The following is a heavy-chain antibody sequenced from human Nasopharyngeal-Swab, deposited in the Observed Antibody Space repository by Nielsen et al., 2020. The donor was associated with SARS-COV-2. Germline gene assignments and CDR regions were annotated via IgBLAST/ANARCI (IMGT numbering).Heavy chain of an antibody. CDR3: ARDTSVDIVLLYYGMDV. Sequence: GGSLRLSCAASGFTFNSHGMHWVRQAPGKGLEWVAVISFDGSKKYYADSVKGRFTISRDSSKNTLYLQMNSLRAEDTAVYYCARDTSVDIVLLYYGMDVWGHGTTVTVSS. CDR2: ISFDGSKK. D-gene: IGHD5-12*01. CDR1: GFTFNSHG. J-gene: IGHJ6*02. V-gene: IGHV3-30*03.